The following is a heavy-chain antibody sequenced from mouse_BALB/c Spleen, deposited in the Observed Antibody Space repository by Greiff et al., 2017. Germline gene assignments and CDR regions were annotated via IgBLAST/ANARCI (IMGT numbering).Heavy chain of an antibody. V-gene: IGHV1S22*01. D-gene: IGHD2-3*01. Sequence: LQQPGSELVRPGASVKLSCKASGYTFTSYWMHWVKQRPGQGLEWIGNIYPGSGSTNYDEKFKSKATLTVDTSSSTAYMQLSSLTSEDSAVYYCTSYDGDYWGQGTTLTVSS. CDR1: GYTFTSYW. J-gene: IGHJ2*01. CDR2: IYPGSGST. CDR3: TSYDGDY.